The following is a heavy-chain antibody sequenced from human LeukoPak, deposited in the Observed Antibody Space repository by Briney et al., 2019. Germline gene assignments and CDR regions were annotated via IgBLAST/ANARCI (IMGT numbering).Heavy chain of an antibody. J-gene: IGHJ6*03. V-gene: IGHV1-18*01. CDR3: ARGGYYYYMDV. CDR1: GYTFTSYG. Sequence: ASVKVSCKTSGYTFTSYGLTWVRQAPGQGLEWVGWLSPYSGNTNYAQKLQGRVTMTTDTSTSTAYMELRSLRSDDTAVYYCARGGYYYYMDVWGKGTTVTVSS. CDR2: LSPYSGNT.